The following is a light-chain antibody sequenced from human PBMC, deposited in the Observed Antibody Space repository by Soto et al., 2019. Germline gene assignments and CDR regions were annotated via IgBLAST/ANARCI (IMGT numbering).Light chain of an antibody. Sequence: QSVLTQPPSASGTPGQRVTISCSGSSSNIGSNTVNWYQQLPGTAPKLLIYSNNQRPSGVPDRFSGSKSGTSASLAISGLQSDDEADYYCAAWDDSLNGSYVFGTGTKATVL. CDR2: SNN. J-gene: IGLJ1*01. V-gene: IGLV1-44*01. CDR1: SSNIGSNT. CDR3: AAWDDSLNGSYV.